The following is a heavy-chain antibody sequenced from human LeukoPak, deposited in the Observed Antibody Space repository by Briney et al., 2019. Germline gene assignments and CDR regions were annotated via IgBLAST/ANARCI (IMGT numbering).Heavy chain of an antibody. V-gene: IGHV3-64D*09. Sequence: PGGSLRLSCSASGFTFNSHAMHWVRQAPGKGLEYVSGMSSNGGTTYYAYSVKGRFTNSRDNSKNTLYLQMSSLRAEDTAMYYCVKDRDSSFWFFDYWGQGALVTVSS. J-gene: IGHJ4*02. CDR3: VKDRDSSFWFFDY. CDR2: MSSNGGTT. D-gene: IGHD2-2*01. CDR1: GFTFNSHA.